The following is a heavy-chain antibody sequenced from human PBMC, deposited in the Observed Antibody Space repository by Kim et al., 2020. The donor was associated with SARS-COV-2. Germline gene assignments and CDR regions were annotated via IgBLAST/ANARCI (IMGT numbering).Heavy chain of an antibody. CDR3: TRDRYSNDFWSGYYYYGMDV. Sequence: GGSLRLSCTASGFTFGDYAMSWVRQAPGKGLEWVGFIRSKAYGGTTEYAASVKGRFTISRDDSKSIAYLQMNSLKTEDTAVYYCTRDRYSNDFWSGYYYYGMDVWGQGTTVTVSS. J-gene: IGHJ6*02. CDR2: IRSKAYGGTT. V-gene: IGHV3-49*04. D-gene: IGHD3-3*01. CDR1: GFTFGDYA.